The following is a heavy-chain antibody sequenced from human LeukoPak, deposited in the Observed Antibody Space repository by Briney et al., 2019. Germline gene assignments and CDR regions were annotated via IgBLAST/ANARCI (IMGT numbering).Heavy chain of an antibody. CDR3: ARLIAAAGYNWFDP. J-gene: IGHJ5*02. Sequence: GESLKISCQGSGYTFTSLWIGWVRQMPGKALEYMGIIYPDDSDTRYSPSFQGQVTISADKSISTAYLQWSSLKASDTAMYYCARLIAAAGYNWFDPWGQGTLVTVSS. CDR2: IYPDDSDT. V-gene: IGHV5-51*01. D-gene: IGHD6-13*01. CDR1: GYTFTSLW.